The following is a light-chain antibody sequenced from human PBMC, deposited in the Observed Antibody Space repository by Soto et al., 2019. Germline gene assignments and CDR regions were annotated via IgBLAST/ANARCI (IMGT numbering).Light chain of an antibody. CDR2: AAS. J-gene: IGKJ1*01. CDR1: ESVSTN. Sequence: DIVMTQSPATLSLAPGERVTLSCRASESVSTNLAWYQQKAGQAPRLLIYAASTRATGIPARFSGSGSGTEFTLTISSLQSEDFAVYYCQQYSIWRTFGQGTKVDIK. V-gene: IGKV3-15*01. CDR3: QQYSIWRT.